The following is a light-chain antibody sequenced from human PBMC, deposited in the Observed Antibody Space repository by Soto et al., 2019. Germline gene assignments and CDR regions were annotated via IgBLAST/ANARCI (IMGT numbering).Light chain of an antibody. Sequence: DIQLTQFPSTLSPSVGDRVTITCRASQSISSWLVWYQQKPGNAPKLLIYKPSSLQSVVPSSFSGSGSGTEFTLTISTLPPDDFETYYYQQYNSDPHTFGQGTELGIK. CDR3: QQYNSDPHT. J-gene: IGKJ2*01. CDR2: KPS. CDR1: QSISSW. V-gene: IGKV1-5*03.